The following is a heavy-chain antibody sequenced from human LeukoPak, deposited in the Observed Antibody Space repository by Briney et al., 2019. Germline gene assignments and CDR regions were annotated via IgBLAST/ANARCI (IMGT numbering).Heavy chain of an antibody. J-gene: IGHJ4*02. V-gene: IGHV4-30-2*01. Sequence: PSETLSLTCTVSGGSISSGGYYWSWIRQPPGEGLEWIGYIYHSGSTYYSPSLKSRVTISVDRSKNQFSLKLSSVTAADTAVYYCARGRRPRGVITYFDYWGQGTLVTVSS. CDR2: IYHSGST. D-gene: IGHD3-10*01. CDR3: ARGRRPRGVITYFDY. CDR1: GGSISSGGYY.